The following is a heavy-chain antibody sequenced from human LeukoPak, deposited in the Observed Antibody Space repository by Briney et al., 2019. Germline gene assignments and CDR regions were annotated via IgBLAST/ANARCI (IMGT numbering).Heavy chain of an antibody. CDR2: ISSNGGST. D-gene: IGHD3-22*01. CDR1: GFTFSSYA. J-gene: IGHJ6*02. V-gene: IGHV3-64*01. CDR3: ARDQRPTYYYDSSGYAAPPRGDYYYGMDV. Sequence: GGSLRLSCAASGFTFSSYAMHGVRQAPGKGLEYVSAISSNGGSTYYANSVKGRFTISRDNSKNTLYLQMGSLRGEDVGVYYCARDQRPTYYYDSSGYAAPPRGDYYYGMDVWGQGTTVTVSS.